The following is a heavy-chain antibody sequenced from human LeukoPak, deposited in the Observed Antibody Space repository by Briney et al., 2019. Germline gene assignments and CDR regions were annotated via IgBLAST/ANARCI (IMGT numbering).Heavy chain of an antibody. J-gene: IGHJ4*02. CDR1: GFTFSSYG. V-gene: IGHV3-30*03. CDR2: ISHDGSNK. CDR3: ARDRSSSWSFDY. Sequence: PGGSLRLSCAASGFTFSSYGMHWVRQAPGKGLEWVAVISHDGSNKFYADSVKGRFTISRDNSKNTLHLQMSSLRGEDTAVYYCARDRSSSWSFDYWGQGTLVTVSS. D-gene: IGHD6-13*01.